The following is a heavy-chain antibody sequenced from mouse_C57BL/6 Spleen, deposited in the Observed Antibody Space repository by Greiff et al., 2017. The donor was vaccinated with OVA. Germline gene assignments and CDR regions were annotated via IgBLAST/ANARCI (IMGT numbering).Heavy chain of an antibody. Sequence: EVQLQEPGGGLVKPGGSLKLSCAASGFTFSSYAMSWVRQTPEKRLEWVATISDGGSYTYYPDNVKGRFTISRDNAKNNLYLQMSHLKSEDTAMYYCARDEDWDVLYFDYWGQGTTLTVSS. CDR1: GFTFSSYA. CDR3: ARDEDWDVLYFDY. V-gene: IGHV5-4*01. J-gene: IGHJ2*01. CDR2: ISDGGSYT. D-gene: IGHD4-1*01.